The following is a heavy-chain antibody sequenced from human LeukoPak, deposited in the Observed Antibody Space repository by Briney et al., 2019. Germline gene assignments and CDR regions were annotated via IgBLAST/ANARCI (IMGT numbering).Heavy chain of an antibody. CDR2: INHSGST. D-gene: IGHD6-13*01. CDR3: ARGRGGYSSSWYVLPYFDY. CDR1: GGSISTYY. V-gene: IGHV4-34*01. Sequence: PTETLSLTCTVSGGSISTYYWSWIRQPPGKGLEWIGEINHSGSTNYNPSLKSRVTISVDTSKNQFSLKLSSVTAADTAVYYCARGRGGYSSSWYVLPYFDYWGQGTLVTVSS. J-gene: IGHJ4*02.